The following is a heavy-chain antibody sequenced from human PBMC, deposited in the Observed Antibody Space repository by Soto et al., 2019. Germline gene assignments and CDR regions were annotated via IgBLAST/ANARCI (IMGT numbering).Heavy chain of an antibody. CDR2: TYYRSKWYN. CDR3: ARGVEEYYYYGMDV. V-gene: IGHV6-1*01. J-gene: IGHJ6*02. D-gene: IGHD2-15*01. Sequence: QSQTLSLTCAISGDTVSSNSAAWNWIRQSPSRGLEWLGRTYYRSKWYNEYAVSGKSRITINPDTSKNQFSLQLNSVTPEDTAVYYCARGVEEYYYYGMDVWGQGTTVTVSS. CDR1: GDTVSSNSAA.